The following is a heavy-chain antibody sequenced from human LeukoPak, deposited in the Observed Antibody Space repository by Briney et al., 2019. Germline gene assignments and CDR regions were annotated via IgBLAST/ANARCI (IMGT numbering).Heavy chain of an antibody. CDR2: IYYSGST. Sequence: SETLSLTCTVSGGSISSSSYYWGWIRQPPGKGGGWIVSIYYSGSTYYNPSLKSRVTISVDTSKNQFSLKLSSVTAADTAVYYCARTTDPPIVVVPAAMGFDPWGQGTLVTVSS. V-gene: IGHV4-39*01. J-gene: IGHJ5*02. CDR3: ARTTDPPIVVVPAAMGFDP. CDR1: GGSISSSSYY. D-gene: IGHD2-2*01.